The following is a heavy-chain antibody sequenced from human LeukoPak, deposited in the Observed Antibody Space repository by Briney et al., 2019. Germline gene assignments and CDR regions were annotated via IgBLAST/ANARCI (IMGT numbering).Heavy chain of an antibody. V-gene: IGHV3-30*18. J-gene: IGHJ4*02. CDR2: ISYDGRNK. D-gene: IGHD1-1*01. Sequence: GGSLRLSCAASGFTFSSYGMHWVRQAPGKGLEWVAVISYDGRNKYYADSVKGRFTISRDNSKNTLYLQMNSLRAEDTAVYYCAKDRGSWNDLSGYYFDYWGRGTLVTVSS. CDR1: GFTFSSYG. CDR3: AKDRGSWNDLSGYYFDY.